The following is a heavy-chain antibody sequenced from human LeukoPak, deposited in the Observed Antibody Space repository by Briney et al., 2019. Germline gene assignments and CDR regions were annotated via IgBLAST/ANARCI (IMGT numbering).Heavy chain of an antibody. J-gene: IGHJ6*03. D-gene: IGHD3-10*01. Sequence: SETLSLTCAVYGGSFSGYYWSWIRQPPGKGLEWIGEINHSGSTNYNPSLKSRVTMSVDTSKNQFSLKLSSVTAADAAVYYCARAVGSGSFQTYYYYMDVWGKGATVTISS. CDR1: GGSFSGYY. V-gene: IGHV4-34*01. CDR2: INHSGST. CDR3: ARAVGSGSFQTYYYYMDV.